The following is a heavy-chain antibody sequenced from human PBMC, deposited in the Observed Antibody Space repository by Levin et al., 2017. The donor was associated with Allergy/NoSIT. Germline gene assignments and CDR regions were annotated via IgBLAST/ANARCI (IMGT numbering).Heavy chain of an antibody. V-gene: IGHV5-51*01. CDR1: GYTFDNYW. CDR2: IYPGDSDT. J-gene: IGHJ4*02. CDR3: VRRGGNSAVDF. Sequence: GESLKISCQGLGYTFDNYWIAWVRQMPGKGLEWMGIIYPGDSDTRYSLSFQGQVTISADKSISTAYLRWRSLEASDTATYFCVRRGGNSAVDFWGQGTLVTVSS. D-gene: IGHD4-23*01.